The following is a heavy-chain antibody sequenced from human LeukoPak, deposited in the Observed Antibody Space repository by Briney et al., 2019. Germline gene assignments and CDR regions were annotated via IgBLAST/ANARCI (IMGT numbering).Heavy chain of an antibody. V-gene: IGHV4-38-2*01. D-gene: IGHD2-15*01. CDR3: MRGVAAHRRFDY. J-gene: IGHJ4*02. CDR2: IYHSGAT. CDR1: GYPINSGHY. Sequence: KPSETLSLTCAVSGYPINSGHYWGWIRQPPGKGLEWIGSIYHSGATFYNSSLKSRVTISVDTSKNQFSLKVTPVTAADTAVYYCMRGVAAHRRFDYWGQGTLVTVSS.